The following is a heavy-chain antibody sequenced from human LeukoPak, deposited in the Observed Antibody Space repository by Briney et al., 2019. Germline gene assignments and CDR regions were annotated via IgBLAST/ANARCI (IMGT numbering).Heavy chain of an antibody. CDR1: GGTFSSYA. CDR3: ATGYSSSWYEAFDI. J-gene: IGHJ3*02. D-gene: IGHD6-13*01. CDR2: IIPIFGTA. Sequence: SVKVSXKASGGTFSSYAISWVRQAPGQGLEWMGGIIPIFGTANYAQKFQGRVTIITDESTSTAYMELSSLRSEDTAVYYCATGYSSSWYEAFDIWGQGTMVTVSS. V-gene: IGHV1-69*05.